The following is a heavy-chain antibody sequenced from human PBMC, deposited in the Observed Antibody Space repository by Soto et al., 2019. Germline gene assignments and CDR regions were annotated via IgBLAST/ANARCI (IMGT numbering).Heavy chain of an antibody. CDR3: TTGLTIFGVGIDP. V-gene: IGHV3-15*01. D-gene: IGHD3-3*01. CDR1: GFSFSNGL. J-gene: IGHJ5*02. CDR2: IKSKTDGGTT. Sequence: GGSLRRSCSASGFSFSNGLMSWLRQALAKRPQWVGRIKSKTDGGTTDYAAPVKGRFTISRDDSKSTLYLQMNSLKTEDTAVYYCTTGLTIFGVGIDPWGQGTMSAVST.